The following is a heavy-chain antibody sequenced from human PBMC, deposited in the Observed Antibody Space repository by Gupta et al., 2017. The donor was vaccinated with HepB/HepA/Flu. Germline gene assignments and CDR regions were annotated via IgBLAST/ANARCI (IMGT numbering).Heavy chain of an antibody. D-gene: IGHD1-26*01. CDR3: ARGAWEWELFGEFDP. V-gene: IGHV1-18*01. J-gene: IGHJ5*02. CDR1: GYSFPSYG. Sequence: QVQLVQSGAEVKKPGASVKVSCKASGYSFPSYGISWVRQAPGQGLEWMGWISAYNGNTNDAQKLQGRVTMTTDTSTSTAYMELRSLRSDDTAVYYCARGAWEWELFGEFDPWGQGTLVTVSS. CDR2: ISAYNGNT.